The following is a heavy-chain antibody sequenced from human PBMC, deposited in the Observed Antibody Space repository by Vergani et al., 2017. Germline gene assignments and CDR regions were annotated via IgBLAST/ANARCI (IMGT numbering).Heavy chain of an antibody. Sequence: QVQLQQWGAGLLKPSETLSLICSVSGVSMQSGSFYWTWIRQTAERRLEWMGRVYPSGTTNYNPSLNGRVTIFVGKSKNLLSLRLNSVTAADTAVYYCARGETRTDWFDPWGQGTLVTVSS. J-gene: IGHJ5*02. CDR1: GVSMQSGSFY. CDR2: VYPSGTT. D-gene: IGHD3/OR15-3a*01. CDR3: ARGETRTDWFDP. V-gene: IGHV4-61*02.